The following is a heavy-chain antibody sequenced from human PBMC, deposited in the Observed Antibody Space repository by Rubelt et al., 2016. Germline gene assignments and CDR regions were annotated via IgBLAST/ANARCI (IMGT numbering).Heavy chain of an antibody. CDR1: GFTFSNYG. D-gene: IGHD3-3*01. CDR3: ARDRQYYASWSGYFHTV. Sequence: GRSLRLSCAASGFTFSNYGMHWVRQAPGKGLGWVAIIWYDGGNKYYADSVKGRFTISRDNSKNTLYLQMNSLRVEDTGVYYCARDRQYYASWSGYFHTVWGQGTTVTVSS. CDR2: IWYDGGNK. V-gene: IGHV3-33*01. J-gene: IGHJ6*02.